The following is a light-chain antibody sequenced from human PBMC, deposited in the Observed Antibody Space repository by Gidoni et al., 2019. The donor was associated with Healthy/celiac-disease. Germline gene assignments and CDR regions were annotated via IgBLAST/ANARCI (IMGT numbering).Light chain of an antibody. V-gene: IGKV3-20*01. Sequence: EIVLTPSPGTLSLSPGERATLSCRASQSVSSSYLAWYQQKPGQAPRLLIYGASSRATGIPDRVSGSGSGTDFTLTISRLEPEDLAVYYCQQYGSSPWTFGQGTKVEIK. CDR1: QSVSSSY. J-gene: IGKJ1*01. CDR2: GAS. CDR3: QQYGSSPWT.